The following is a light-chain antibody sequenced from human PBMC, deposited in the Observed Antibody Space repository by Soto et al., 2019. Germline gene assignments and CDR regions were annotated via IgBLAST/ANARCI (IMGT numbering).Light chain of an antibody. CDR1: QSVSSN. CDR2: DTS. Sequence: EIVMTQSPATLSLSPGERATLSCRASQSVSSNLVWYLQKPGQAPRLLIYDTSTRATNVPARFSGSGSETEFTLTISGLQSEDFGIYYCHHYNNGPPRNTFGQGTKLEIK. J-gene: IGKJ2*01. V-gene: IGKV3-15*01. CDR3: HHYNNGPPRNT.